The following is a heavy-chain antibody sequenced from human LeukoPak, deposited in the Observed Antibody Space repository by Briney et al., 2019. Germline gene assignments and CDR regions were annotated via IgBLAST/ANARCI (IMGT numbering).Heavy chain of an antibody. V-gene: IGHV3-7*01. CDR3: ASGYHDAFDI. D-gene: IGHD3-22*01. J-gene: IGHJ3*02. CDR1: GFTFSSYT. Sequence: PGGSLRLSCAASGFTFSSYTMNWVRQAPGKGLEWVANIKQDGSEKYYVDSVKGRFTISRDNAKNSLYLQMNSLRAEDTAVYYCASGYHDAFDIWGQGTMVTVSS. CDR2: IKQDGSEK.